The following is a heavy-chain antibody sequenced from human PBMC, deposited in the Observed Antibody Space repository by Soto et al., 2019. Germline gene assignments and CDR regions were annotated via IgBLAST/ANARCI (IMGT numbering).Heavy chain of an antibody. Sequence: QVQLVQSGAEVKKPGASVKVSCKASGYTFTSYGISWVRQAPGQGLEWMGWISAYNGNTNYAQKLQGRVTMTTDTSTSTAHMELRSLRSDDTAVYYCARSGYSSSSMINWFDPWGQGTLVTVSS. D-gene: IGHD6-6*01. CDR2: ISAYNGNT. CDR3: ARSGYSSSSMINWFDP. CDR1: GYTFTSYG. J-gene: IGHJ5*02. V-gene: IGHV1-18*01.